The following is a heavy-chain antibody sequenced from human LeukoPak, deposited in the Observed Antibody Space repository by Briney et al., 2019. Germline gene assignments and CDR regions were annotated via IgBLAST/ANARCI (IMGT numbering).Heavy chain of an antibody. CDR2: INQDGSKT. D-gene: IGHD3-3*01. Sequence: GGSLRLSCAASGSTFSTYWMSWVRRAPGKGLEWVANINQDGSKTVYVGSVKGRFTISRDIPGNSVYLQMNSLRAEDTAVYYCARGTLDDFWSGYLSPPPFDYWGQGTLVTVSS. CDR3: ARGTLDDFWSGYLSPPPFDY. V-gene: IGHV3-7*01. J-gene: IGHJ4*02. CDR1: GSTFSTYW.